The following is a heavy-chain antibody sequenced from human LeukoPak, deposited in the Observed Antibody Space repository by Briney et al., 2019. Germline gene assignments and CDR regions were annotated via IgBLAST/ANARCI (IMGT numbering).Heavy chain of an antibody. CDR2: INHSGST. D-gene: IGHD3-10*01. CDR1: GGSFSGYY. Sequence: SETLSLTCAVYGGSFSGYYWSWIRQPPGKGLEWIGEINHSGSTNYNPSLKSRVTISVDTSKNQFSLKLSSVTAADTAVYYCAREGGWVRELFSYNYYYYYMDVWGKGTTVTVSS. V-gene: IGHV4-34*01. J-gene: IGHJ6*03. CDR3: AREGGWVRELFSYNYYYYYMDV.